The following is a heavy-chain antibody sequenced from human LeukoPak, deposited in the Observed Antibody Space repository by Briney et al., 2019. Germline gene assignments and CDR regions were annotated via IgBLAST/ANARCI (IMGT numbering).Heavy chain of an antibody. CDR2: IKGDGSEK. CDR3: AKIEGTFGGVLVL. V-gene: IGHV3-7*01. CDR1: GFTFSSYA. D-gene: IGHD3-16*01. Sequence: GGSLRLSCAASGFTFSSYAMSWVRQAPGKGLEWVANIKGDGSEKYYVDSVKGRFTISRDNAKNSLFLQMNSLRAADTAIYYCAKIEGTFGGVLVLWGQGTLVTVSS. J-gene: IGHJ5*02.